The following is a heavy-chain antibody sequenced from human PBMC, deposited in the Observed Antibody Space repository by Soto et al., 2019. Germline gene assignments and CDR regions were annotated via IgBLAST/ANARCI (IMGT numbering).Heavy chain of an antibody. D-gene: IGHD6-19*01. J-gene: IGHJ6*02. CDR2: INPSGGST. CDR1: RDTFTSYY. V-gene: IGHV1-46*01. CDR3: ARAPGVQQWLGQYYYYYGMDV. Sequence: GASVKVSCTAPRDTFTSYYINWVRQAPGQGLEWMGIINPSGGSTSYAQKFQGRVTMTRDTSISTAYMELSSLRSEDTAVYYCARAPGVQQWLGQYYYYYGMDVWGQGTTVTVSS.